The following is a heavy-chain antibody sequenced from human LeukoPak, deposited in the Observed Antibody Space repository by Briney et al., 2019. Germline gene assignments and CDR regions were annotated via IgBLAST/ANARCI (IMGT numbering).Heavy chain of an antibody. CDR2: IYYSGNT. D-gene: IGHD2-2*01. V-gene: IGHV4-39*01. J-gene: IGHJ3*02. Sequence: SETLSLTCAVSGGSICSSSYYWGWIRQPPGKGLEWIGSIYYSGNTYYNPSLESRVTISVDTSKNQFSLKLSSVTAADTAVYYCARQSVVPAASGGYDAFDIWGQGTMVTVSS. CDR1: GGSICSSSYY. CDR3: ARQSVVPAASGGYDAFDI.